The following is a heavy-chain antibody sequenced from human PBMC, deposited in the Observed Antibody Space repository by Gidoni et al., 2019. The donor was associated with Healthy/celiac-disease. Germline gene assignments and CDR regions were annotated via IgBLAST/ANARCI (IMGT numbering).Heavy chain of an antibody. CDR3: ARETGIGEWYYFDY. V-gene: IGHV1-3*01. CDR2: INAGNGNT. Sequence: QVQLVQSGAEVKKPGASVKVSCKASGYTFTSYAMHWVRQAPGQRLEWMGWINAGNGNTKYSQKFQGRVTITRDTSASTAYMELSSLRSEDTAVYYCARETGIGEWYYFDYWGQGTLVTVSS. CDR1: GYTFTSYA. D-gene: IGHD2-8*01. J-gene: IGHJ4*02.